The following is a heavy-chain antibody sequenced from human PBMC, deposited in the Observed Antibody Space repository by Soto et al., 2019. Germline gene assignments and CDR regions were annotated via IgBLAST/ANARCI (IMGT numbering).Heavy chain of an antibody. CDR2: IDPSDSYT. CDR3: GKLTGTTWDDAFDV. Sequence: PGESLKISCKGSGYDFASYWIGCVRQMPGKGLEWMVRIDPSDSYTNYNPSFQGHVTISADKSIATAYLQWGGLKASDTAMYYCGKLTGTTWDDAFDVWGQGTMVTVSS. J-gene: IGHJ3*01. V-gene: IGHV5-10-1*01. CDR1: GYDFASYW. D-gene: IGHD1-20*01.